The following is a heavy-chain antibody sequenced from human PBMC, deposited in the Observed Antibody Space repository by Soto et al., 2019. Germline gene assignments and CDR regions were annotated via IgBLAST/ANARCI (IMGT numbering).Heavy chain of an antibody. V-gene: IGHV4-34*01. J-gene: IGHJ6*02. Sequence: SETLSLTCAVYGGSVSGDYGSCILQPPGKGREWIGEINHSGSTNYNPSLKSRVTRAVDTPSNQFSLQLNTVTAGETAEYYGERGYPAAKDYFGMGVWVHGTTVSVSS. CDR1: GGSVSGDY. D-gene: IGHD6-25*01. CDR3: ERGYPAAKDYFGMGV. CDR2: INHSGST.